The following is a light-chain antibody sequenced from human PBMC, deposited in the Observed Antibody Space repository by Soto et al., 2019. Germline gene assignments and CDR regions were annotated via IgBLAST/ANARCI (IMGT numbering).Light chain of an antibody. Sequence: IQLTQSPSSLSASVGDRVTITCRASQGISSYLAWYQQKPGKAPKLLIYAASTLQSGVPSRFSGSGSGTDYPLTISSLQPEDFATYYCQQLDSYPIAFCQGTRLEIK. CDR3: QQLDSYPIA. CDR2: AAS. CDR1: QGISSY. J-gene: IGKJ5*01. V-gene: IGKV1-9*01.